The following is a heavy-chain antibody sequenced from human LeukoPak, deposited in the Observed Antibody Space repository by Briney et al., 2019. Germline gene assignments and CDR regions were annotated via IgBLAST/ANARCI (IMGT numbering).Heavy chain of an antibody. CDR2: ISAYNGNT. V-gene: IGHV1-18*01. J-gene: IGHJ6*03. Sequence: ASVKVSCKASGYTFTDYGISWVRQAPGQGLEWMGWISAYNGNTNYAQKLQGRVTMTTDTSTSTAYMELRSLRSDDTAVYYCAREGVAARPPGHYYYYMDVWGKGTTVTVSS. D-gene: IGHD6-6*01. CDR1: GYTFTDYG. CDR3: AREGVAARPPGHYYYYMDV.